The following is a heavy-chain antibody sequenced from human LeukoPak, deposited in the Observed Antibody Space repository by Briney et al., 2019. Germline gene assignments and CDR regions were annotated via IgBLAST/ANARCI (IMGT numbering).Heavy chain of an antibody. Sequence: SETLSLTCAVYGGSFSGYYWSWIRQPPGKGLEWIGEINHSGSTNYNPSLKSRVTISVDTSKNQFSLKLSSVTAADTAVYYRARGEEQQLVRYYYYGMDVWGQGTTVTVSS. J-gene: IGHJ6*02. CDR1: GGSFSGYY. CDR2: INHSGST. CDR3: ARGEEQQLVRYYYYGMDV. V-gene: IGHV4-34*01. D-gene: IGHD6-13*01.